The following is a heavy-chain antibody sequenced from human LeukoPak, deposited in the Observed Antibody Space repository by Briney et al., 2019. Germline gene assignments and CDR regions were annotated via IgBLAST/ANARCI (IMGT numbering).Heavy chain of an antibody. CDR1: GFTFSPHG. CDR3: VPKGNEGY. CDR2: ISPNGGST. D-gene: IGHD1-1*01. V-gene: IGHV3-64D*06. Sequence: GGSLRLSCAASGFTFSPHGMHWVRQAPGKGLEYVSAISPNGGSTYYADSVKGRFTISRDNSKNTLYLQMSSLRVEDTAVYYCVPKGNEGYWGQGTLVTVSS. J-gene: IGHJ4*02.